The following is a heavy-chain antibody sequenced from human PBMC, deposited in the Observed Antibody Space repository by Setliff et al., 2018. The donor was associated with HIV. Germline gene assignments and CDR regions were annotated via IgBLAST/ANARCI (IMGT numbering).Heavy chain of an antibody. V-gene: IGHV3-9*01. CDR3: AKGRSSNWLYYFDY. CDR1: GFIFDDYA. CDR2: ISWNSGSI. J-gene: IGHJ4*02. Sequence: SLKISCAASGFIFDDYAMYWVRQAPGKGLEWVSGISWNSGSIGYADSVKGRFTMSRDNAKSSLYLQMNSLRAEDTALYYCAKGRSSNWLYYFDYWGQGTQVTVSS. D-gene: IGHD6-13*01.